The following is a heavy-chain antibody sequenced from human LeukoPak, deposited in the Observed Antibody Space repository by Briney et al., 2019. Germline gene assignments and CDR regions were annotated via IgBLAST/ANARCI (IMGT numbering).Heavy chain of an antibody. Sequence: PGGSLRLSCAASGFTFSGSAMHWVRQASGKGLEWVGRIRSKANSYATAYAASVKGRFTISRDDSKNTAYLQMNSLKTEDTAVYYCTRQQLSSWADPFDIWGQGTMVTVSS. CDR3: TRQQLSSWADPFDI. V-gene: IGHV3-73*01. J-gene: IGHJ3*02. CDR1: GFTFSGSA. CDR2: IRSKANSYAT. D-gene: IGHD2-2*01.